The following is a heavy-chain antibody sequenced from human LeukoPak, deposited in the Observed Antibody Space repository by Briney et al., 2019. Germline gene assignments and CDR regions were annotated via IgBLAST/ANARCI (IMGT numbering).Heavy chain of an antibody. CDR3: ARDPVSFTMIVVVPTDAFDI. J-gene: IGHJ3*02. CDR1: GFTFSSYA. CDR2: ISYDGSNK. D-gene: IGHD3-22*01. V-gene: IGHV3-30*04. Sequence: PGGSLRLSCAAFGFTFSSYAMHWVRQAPGKGLEWVAVISYDGSNKYYADSVKGRFTISRDNSKNTLYLQMNSLRAEDTAVYYCARDPVSFTMIVVVPTDAFDIWGQGTMVTVSS.